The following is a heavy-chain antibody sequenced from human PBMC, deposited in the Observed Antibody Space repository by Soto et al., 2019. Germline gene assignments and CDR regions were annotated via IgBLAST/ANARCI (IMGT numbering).Heavy chain of an antibody. Sequence: EVQLVESGGGLVQPGGSLRLSCAASGFTFSSYSMNWVRQAPGKGLAWVSYISSSSSTIYYADSVKGRFTISRDNAKNSLYLQMNSLRDEDTAVYYCARDAHYYYYYGMDVWAQGTTVTVSS. CDR2: ISSSSSTI. V-gene: IGHV3-48*02. CDR3: ARDAHYYYYYGMDV. J-gene: IGHJ6*02. CDR1: GFTFSSYS.